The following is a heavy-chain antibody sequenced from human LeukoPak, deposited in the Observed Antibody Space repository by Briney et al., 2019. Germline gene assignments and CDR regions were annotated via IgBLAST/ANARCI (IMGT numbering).Heavy chain of an antibody. CDR2: INHSGST. D-gene: IGHD6-19*01. Sequence: SETLSLTCAVYGGSFSGYYWSWIRQPPGKGLEWIGEINHSGSTNYNTSLKSRATISVDTSKNQFSLKLGSVTGRNPGGEYCARPRRAVAGDFDYWGQGTLVTVSS. V-gene: IGHV4-34*01. J-gene: IGHJ4*02. CDR1: GGSFSGYY. CDR3: ARPRRAVAGDFDY.